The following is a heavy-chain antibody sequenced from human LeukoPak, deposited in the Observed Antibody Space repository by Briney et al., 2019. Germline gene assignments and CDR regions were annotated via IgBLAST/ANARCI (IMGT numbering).Heavy chain of an antibody. J-gene: IGHJ4*02. CDR3: ARDQGGAVAGYFDY. V-gene: IGHV3-30-3*01. CDR2: ISYDGSNK. Sequence: GGSLRLSCAASGFTFSSYAMHWVRQAPGKGLEWVAVISYDGSNKYYADSVKGRFTISRDNSKNTLYLQMNSLRAEDTAVYYCARDQGGAVAGYFDYWGQGTLVTVSS. CDR1: GFTFSSYA. D-gene: IGHD6-19*01.